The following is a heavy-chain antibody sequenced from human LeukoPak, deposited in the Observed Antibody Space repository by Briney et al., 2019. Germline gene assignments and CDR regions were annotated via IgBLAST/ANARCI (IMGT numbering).Heavy chain of an antibody. CDR3: ARGWAVDTAMVLDY. J-gene: IGHJ4*02. Sequence: GGSLRLSCAASGFTVSSNYMSWVRQAPGQGLEWVSVIYSGGSTYFADSVKGRFTISRDNSRNTLYLQMNSLRAEDTAVYYCARGWAVDTAMVLDYWGQGTLVTVSS. CDR1: GFTVSSNY. CDR2: IYSGGST. V-gene: IGHV3-53*01. D-gene: IGHD5-18*01.